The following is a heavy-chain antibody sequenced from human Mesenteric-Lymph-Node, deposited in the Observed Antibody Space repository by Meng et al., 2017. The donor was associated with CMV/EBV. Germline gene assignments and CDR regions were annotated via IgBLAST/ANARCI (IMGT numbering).Heavy chain of an antibody. J-gene: IGHJ4*02. Sequence: ASVKLSCKASGYSFTSYDVHWVRQATGQGLEGMGWVHPNSGYTAYAQSFQGRVTFTTNTATSTGYMELSSLRSEDTAVYYCVRDILSPRFGVVKGYYFDYWGQGTLVTVSS. D-gene: IGHD3-3*01. CDR1: GYSFTSYD. CDR2: VHPNSGYT. CDR3: VRDILSPRFGVVKGYYFDY. V-gene: IGHV1-8*01.